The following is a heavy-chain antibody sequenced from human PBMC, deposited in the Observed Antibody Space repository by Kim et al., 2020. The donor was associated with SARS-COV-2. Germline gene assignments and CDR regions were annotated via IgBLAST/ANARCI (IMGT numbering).Heavy chain of an antibody. CDR3: ARDPHGSGSFSDY. J-gene: IGHJ4*02. Sequence: EGSLRLSCAAPGFTFSDYYMSWIRQAPGKGLEWVSYISSSSSYTNYADSVKGRFTISRDNAKNSLYLQMNSLRAEDTAVYYCARDPHGSGSFSDYWGQGTLVTVSS. CDR1: GFTFSDYY. D-gene: IGHD3-10*01. CDR2: ISSSSSYT. V-gene: IGHV3-11*06.